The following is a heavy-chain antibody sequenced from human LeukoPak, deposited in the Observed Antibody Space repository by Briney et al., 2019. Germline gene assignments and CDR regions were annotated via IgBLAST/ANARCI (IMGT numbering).Heavy chain of an antibody. CDR1: GFTFNYYG. CDR2: ISSSGSTI. D-gene: IGHD3-3*01. CDR3: AGEDNYDDYYYDD. J-gene: IGHJ4*02. Sequence: PGGSLRLSCAGSGFTFNYYGFNWVRQAPGKGLEWVSHISSSGSTIFYADSVKGRFTISRDNAKNSVFLQMNSLRAEDTAIYYCAGEDNYDDYYYDDWGQGTLVNVAS. V-gene: IGHV3-48*03.